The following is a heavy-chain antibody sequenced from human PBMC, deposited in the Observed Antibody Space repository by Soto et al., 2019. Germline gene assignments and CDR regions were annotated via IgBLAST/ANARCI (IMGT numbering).Heavy chain of an antibody. J-gene: IGHJ4*02. V-gene: IGHV1-69*01. CDR1: GGTFSDYA. D-gene: IGHD3-10*02. CDR3: AKDIGFQQHLFVFDL. Sequence: QVQLVQSGGEVKKPGSSVKVSCTASGGTFSDYAFSWVRQAPGQGLEWMGGIIPMFSSSSFAQKFQGRLTITADDSTSTAYMSLSSLGSADTAMYYCAKDIGFQQHLFVFDLWGPGTLVTVSS. CDR2: IIPMFSSS.